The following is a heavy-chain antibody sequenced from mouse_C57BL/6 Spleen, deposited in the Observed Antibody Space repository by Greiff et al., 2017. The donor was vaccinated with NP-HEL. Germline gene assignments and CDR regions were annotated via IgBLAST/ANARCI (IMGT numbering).Heavy chain of an antibody. D-gene: IGHD3-2*02. Sequence: QVQLKESGAELMKPGASVKLSCKATGYTFTGYWIEWVKQRPGHGLEWIGEILPGSGSTNYNEKFKGKATFTADTSYNTAYMQLSSLTTEDSASYYCARRDGSGYSAWFAYWGQGTLVTVSA. V-gene: IGHV1-9*01. CDR1: GYTFTGYW. J-gene: IGHJ3*01. CDR2: ILPGSGST. CDR3: ARRDGSGYSAWFAY.